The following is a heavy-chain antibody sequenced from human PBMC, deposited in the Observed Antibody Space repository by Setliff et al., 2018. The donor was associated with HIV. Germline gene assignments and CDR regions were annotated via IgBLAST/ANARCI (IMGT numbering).Heavy chain of an antibody. D-gene: IGHD3-10*01. CDR1: GYTFNNYV. V-gene: IGHV1-69*05. J-gene: IGHJ4*02. Sequence: ASVKVSCKASGYTFNNYVISWVRQAPGQGLEWMGGIIPIFGTPNYAQRFQGRVTITTDESTSTAYMDLSSLRSEDTAVYYCARGDYYGSGNYPPPYYFDYWGQGTLVTVSS. CDR2: IIPIFGTP. CDR3: ARGDYYGSGNYPPPYYFDY.